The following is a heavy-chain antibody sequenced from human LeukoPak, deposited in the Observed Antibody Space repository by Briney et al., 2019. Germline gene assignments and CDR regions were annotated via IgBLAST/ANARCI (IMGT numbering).Heavy chain of an antibody. J-gene: IGHJ4*02. Sequence: PSETLSLTCTVSGVSISSYYWSWMRQPPGKGLEWIGYIYYSGRTNYNPSLKSRVIISVDTSKNQFSLRLSSVTAADTAVYYCARGTGVAVAGNYWGQGTLATVSS. D-gene: IGHD6-19*01. CDR1: GVSISSYY. CDR3: ARGTGVAVAGNY. V-gene: IGHV4-59*08. CDR2: IYYSGRT.